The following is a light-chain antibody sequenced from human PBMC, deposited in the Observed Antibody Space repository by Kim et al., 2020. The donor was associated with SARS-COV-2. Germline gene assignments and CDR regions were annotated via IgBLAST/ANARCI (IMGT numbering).Light chain of an antibody. CDR3: NSRYSNDNVV. Sequence: VALGQTVRITCQGDSLRSYYATWYQQKPGQAPIVVIYGKNNRPSGIPDRFSGSSSGNTASLTITGTQAGDEADYYCNSRYSNDNVVFGGGTKLTVL. J-gene: IGLJ2*01. V-gene: IGLV3-19*01. CDR1: SLRSYY. CDR2: GKN.